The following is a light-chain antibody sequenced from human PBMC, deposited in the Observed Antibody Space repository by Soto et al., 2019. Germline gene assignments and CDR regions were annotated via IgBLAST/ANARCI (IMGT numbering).Light chain of an antibody. CDR1: QSVRSN. CDR3: QHYNSWPLT. Sequence: EVVMTQSPATLSVSPGEGATLSCRASQSVRSNLAWYRQQPGQAPRLLIYGASTRATCVPARFSGSGSGTEFTLTISSLQSEDFAVYYCQHYNSWPLTFGGGTRVEIK. CDR2: GAS. V-gene: IGKV3-15*01. J-gene: IGKJ4*01.